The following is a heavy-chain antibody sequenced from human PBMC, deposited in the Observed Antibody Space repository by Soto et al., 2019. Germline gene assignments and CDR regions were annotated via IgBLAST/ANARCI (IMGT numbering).Heavy chain of an antibody. J-gene: IGHJ5*02. D-gene: IGHD3-22*01. Sequence: EVQLVESGGMLVQPWGSLRLSCAAAGLTLSTSSMNWVRQAPGKGLEWISYIRRHTSVTAYADSVKGRFTISRDSAKNSLYLQMDSLRVEDMAVYYCGKVADSCYYTVDRWGQGTLVTVSS. CDR3: GKVADSCYYTVDR. V-gene: IGHV3-48*01. CDR2: IRRHTSVT. CDR1: GLTLSTSS.